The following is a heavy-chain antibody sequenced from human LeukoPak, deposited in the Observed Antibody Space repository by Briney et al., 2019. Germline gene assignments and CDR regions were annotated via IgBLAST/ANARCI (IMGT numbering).Heavy chain of an antibody. Sequence: GGSLRLFCAASGFTFSNAWMSWIRQAPGKGLEWVGRIKSKTDGGTTDYAAPVKGRFTISRGDSKNTLYLQMSSLKTEDTAVYYCTSHIAAAPKYWGQGTLVTVSS. J-gene: IGHJ4*02. D-gene: IGHD6-13*01. CDR2: IKSKTDGGTT. CDR3: TSHIAAAPKY. CDR1: GFTFSNAW. V-gene: IGHV3-15*01.